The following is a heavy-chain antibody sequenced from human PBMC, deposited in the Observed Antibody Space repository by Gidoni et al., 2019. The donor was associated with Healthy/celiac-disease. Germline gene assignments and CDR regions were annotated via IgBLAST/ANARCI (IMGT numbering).Heavy chain of an antibody. J-gene: IGHJ4*02. CDR2: ISGDGGSK. Sequence: EVQLAESGGGVVQPGGSLRLSCAASGFTFDDYAMHWVSQAPGKGLEGVSLISGDGGSKYYADSVKGRFTISRDNSKNSLYLQMNRLRTEDTALYYCAKDNGRIQLWLLGYWGQGTLVTVSS. CDR1: GFTFDDYA. CDR3: AKDNGRIQLWLLGY. D-gene: IGHD5-18*01. V-gene: IGHV3-43*02.